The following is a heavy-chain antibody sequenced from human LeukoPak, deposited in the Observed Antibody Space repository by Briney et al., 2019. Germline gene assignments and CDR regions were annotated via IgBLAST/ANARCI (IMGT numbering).Heavy chain of an antibody. Sequence: GGSLRLSCVGYGYSFSTYSMSWVRQGPGKGLEWVSSIYNSGSEVFYVDSVKGRFTISRDNSQNTLYLQMNSLRVEDTAIYYCAKDVVPDSGWDIDYWGQGTLVTVSS. CDR1: GYSFSTYS. CDR2: IYNSGSEV. CDR3: AKDVVPDSGWDIDY. D-gene: IGHD6-19*01. V-gene: IGHV3-23*05. J-gene: IGHJ4*02.